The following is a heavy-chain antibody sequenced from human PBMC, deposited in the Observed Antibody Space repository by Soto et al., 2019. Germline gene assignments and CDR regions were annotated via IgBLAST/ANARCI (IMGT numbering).Heavy chain of an antibody. V-gene: IGHV4-34*01. J-gene: IGHJ4*02. D-gene: IGHD1-26*01. CDR2: INHSGST. CDR3: ARGRIVGGIYCDY. CDR1: GGSFSGYY. Sequence: QVQLQQWGAGLLKPSETLSLTCAVYGGSFSGYYWSWIRQPPGKGLEWIGEINHSGSTNYNPSLKSRVTISVDTSKNQFSLKLSSVTAADTAVYYCARGRIVGGIYCDYWGQGTLVTVSS.